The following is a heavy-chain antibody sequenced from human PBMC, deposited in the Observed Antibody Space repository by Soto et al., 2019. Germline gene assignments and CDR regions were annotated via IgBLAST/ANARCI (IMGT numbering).Heavy chain of an antibody. J-gene: IGHJ6*03. CDR1: GGSISSYY. CDR3: ARRGKKSFYYYMDV. CDR2: VFSSGST. V-gene: IGHV4-59*08. Sequence: LETLSLTCTASGGSISSYYWTWVRQSPGKGLEWIGYVFSSGSTNYNPSLESRVTISLDTSKNQFSLKVISVTAADTAVYYCARRGKKSFYYYMDVWGKGTTVTVSS.